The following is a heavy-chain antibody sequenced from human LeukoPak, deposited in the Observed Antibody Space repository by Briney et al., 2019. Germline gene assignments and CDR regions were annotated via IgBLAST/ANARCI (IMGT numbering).Heavy chain of an antibody. D-gene: IGHD5-24*01. Sequence: GGSLRLSCAASGFTFSDYSMNWVRQAPGKGLEWISYIGIDSGNTNYADSVEGGFTISGDKAKNSLYLQMNSLRVEDTAVYYCARDYKYAFDDWGQGTLVTVSS. CDR3: ARDYKYAFDD. CDR1: GFTFSDYS. CDR2: IGIDSGNT. J-gene: IGHJ4*02. V-gene: IGHV3-48*01.